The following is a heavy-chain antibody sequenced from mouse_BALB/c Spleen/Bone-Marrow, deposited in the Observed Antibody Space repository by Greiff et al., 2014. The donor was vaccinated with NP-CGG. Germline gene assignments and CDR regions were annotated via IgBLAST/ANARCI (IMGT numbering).Heavy chain of an antibody. CDR2: INPGSGGA. CDR3: ARFGRYYFDY. CDR1: GYAFTNYL. Sequence: LQESGAELVRPGTAVNVSCKASGYAFTNYLMEWVKQRPGQGLEWIGVINPGSGGANYNEKFKGKATLTADKSSSTAYMQLSSLTSDDSAVYFCARFGRYYFDYWGQGTTLTVSS. V-gene: IGHV1-54*01. J-gene: IGHJ2*01.